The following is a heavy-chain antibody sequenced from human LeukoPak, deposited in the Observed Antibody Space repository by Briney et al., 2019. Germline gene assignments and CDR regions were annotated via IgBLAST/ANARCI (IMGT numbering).Heavy chain of an antibody. Sequence: GGSLRLSCAASGFTFSRYWMSWVRQAPGKGLEWVANIKQDGSEKYYVDSVKGRFTISRDNAKNSLYLQMNSLRAEDTAVYYCARDAPGGSGLPGAFDIWGQGTMVTVSP. CDR1: GFTFSRYW. CDR3: ARDAPGGSGLPGAFDI. V-gene: IGHV3-7*01. D-gene: IGHD3-10*01. CDR2: IKQDGSEK. J-gene: IGHJ3*02.